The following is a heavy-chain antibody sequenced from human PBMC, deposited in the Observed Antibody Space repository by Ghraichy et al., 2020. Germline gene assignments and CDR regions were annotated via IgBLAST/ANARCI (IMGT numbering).Heavy chain of an antibody. CDR1: GGSVSSGSYY. V-gene: IGHV4-61*01. J-gene: IGHJ5*02. D-gene: IGHD3-3*01. CDR3: ARVTGVFLFDP. CDR2: IYYSGST. Sequence: SETLSLTCTVSGGSVSSGSYYWSWIRQPPGKGLEWIGYIYYSGSTNYNPSLKSRVTISVDTSKNQFSLKLSSVTAADTAVYYCARVTGVFLFDPWGQGTLVTVSS.